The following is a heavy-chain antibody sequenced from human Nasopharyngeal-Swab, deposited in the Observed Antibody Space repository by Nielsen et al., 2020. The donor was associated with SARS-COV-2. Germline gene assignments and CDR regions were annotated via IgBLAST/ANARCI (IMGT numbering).Heavy chain of an antibody. CDR3: ARVSSSSTTNWFDP. V-gene: IGHV3-30*03. CDR2: ISYDGSNK. D-gene: IGHD6-6*01. J-gene: IGHJ5*02. Sequence: WILQPPGKGLEWVAVISYDGSNKYYADSVKGRFTIPRDNSKNTLYLQMNSLRAEDTAVYYCARVSSSSTTNWFDPWGQGTPVTVSS.